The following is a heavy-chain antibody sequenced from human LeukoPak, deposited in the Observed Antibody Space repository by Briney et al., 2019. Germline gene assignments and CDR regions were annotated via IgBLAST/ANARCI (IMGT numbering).Heavy chain of an antibody. J-gene: IGHJ3*02. CDR2: IHTRGST. D-gene: IGHD4-17*01. CDR1: GGSISSGSYY. CDR3: ARVSGDYRRDAFDI. V-gene: IGHV4-61*02. Sequence: SETLSLTCTVSGGSISSGSYYRSWIRQPAGKGLEWIGRIHTRGSTNYNPSLKSRVTISLDTSRKQFSLKLSSVTAADTAVYYCARVSGDYRRDAFDIWGQGTMVTVSS.